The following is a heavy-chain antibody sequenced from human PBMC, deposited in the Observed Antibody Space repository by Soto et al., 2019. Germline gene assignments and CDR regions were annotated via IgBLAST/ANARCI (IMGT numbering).Heavy chain of an antibody. D-gene: IGHD1-26*01. J-gene: IGHJ3*02. CDR1: GGSFSGYY. CDR3: ARVPIVGAMPHAFDI. Sequence: QVQLQQWGAGLLKPSETLSLTCAVYGGSFSGYYWSWIRQPPGKGLEWIGEINHSGSTNYNPSLKSRVTISVDTSKNQFSLKLSSVTAADTAVYYCARVPIVGAMPHAFDIWGQGTMVTFSS. V-gene: IGHV4-34*01. CDR2: INHSGST.